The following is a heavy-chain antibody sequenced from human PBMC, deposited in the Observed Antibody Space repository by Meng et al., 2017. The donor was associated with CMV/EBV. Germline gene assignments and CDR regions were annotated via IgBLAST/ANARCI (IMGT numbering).Heavy chain of an antibody. CDR2: DNTNNDAT. D-gene: IGHD6-19*01. CDR3: VRSRGWSLIDY. CDR1: AITFINYF. J-gene: IGHJ4*02. V-gene: IGHV1-2*02. Sequence: VSLGESGASRTKPRAPIKVSCNTFAITFINYFLHAVRQAPGQVLEWMGWDNTNNDATNYARKVQGRVAMTRDTSISTAHMQLSRLMSDDTAVYDCVRSRGWSLIDYWGQGTLVTVSS.